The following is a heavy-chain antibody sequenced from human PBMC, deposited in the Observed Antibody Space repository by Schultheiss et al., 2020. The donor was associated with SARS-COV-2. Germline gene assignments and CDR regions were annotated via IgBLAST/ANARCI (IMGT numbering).Heavy chain of an antibody. Sequence: GSLRLSCTVSGGSISSYYWSWIRQPPGKGLEWIGYIYYSGSTYYNPSLKSRVTISVDTSKNQFSLKLSSVTAADTAVYYCARRVVVVAGATDWFDPWGQGTLVTVSS. CDR2: IYYSGST. CDR3: ARRVVVVAGATDWFDP. V-gene: IGHV4-59*01. D-gene: IGHD2-15*01. CDR1: GGSISSYY. J-gene: IGHJ5*02.